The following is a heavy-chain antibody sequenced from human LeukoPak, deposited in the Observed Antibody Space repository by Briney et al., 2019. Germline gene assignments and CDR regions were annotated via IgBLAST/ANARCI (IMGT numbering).Heavy chain of an antibody. CDR3: AKVGRDGYNYGY. Sequence: GGSLRLSCATSGFTFSSYAMSWVRQAPGKGLEWVSAISGSGGSTYYADSVKGRFTISRDNSKNTLYLQMNSLRAEDTAVYYCAKVGRDGYNYGYWGQGTLVTVSS. V-gene: IGHV3-23*01. CDR1: GFTFSSYA. J-gene: IGHJ4*02. CDR2: ISGSGGST. D-gene: IGHD5-24*01.